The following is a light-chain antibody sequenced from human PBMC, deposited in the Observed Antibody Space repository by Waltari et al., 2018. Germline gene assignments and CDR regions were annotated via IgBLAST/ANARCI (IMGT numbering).Light chain of an antibody. J-gene: IGKJ2*01. CDR1: QIISNNY. CDR2: GIS. CDR3: QQFGGSPKYT. Sequence: EIVLTQSPGTLSLSPGERATLSCRASQIISNNYLAWYQAKPGQAPRLLIYGISHRATGIPDMFSGGGSGTDFTLTISRLEPEDFAVYYCQQFGGSPKYTFGQGTKLEIK. V-gene: IGKV3-20*01.